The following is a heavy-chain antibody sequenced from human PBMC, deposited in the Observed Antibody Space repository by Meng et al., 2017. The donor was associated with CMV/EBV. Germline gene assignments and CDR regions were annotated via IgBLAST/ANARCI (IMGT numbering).Heavy chain of an antibody. Sequence: GESLKISCAASGFTFSSYGMHWVRQAPGKGLEWVAFIRYDGSNKYYADSVKGRFTISRDNSKNTLYLQMNSLRAEDTAVYYCARAHSSSSPYYYYYYGMDVWGQGTTVTVSS. CDR1: GFTFSSYG. CDR3: ARAHSSSSPYYYYYYGMDV. V-gene: IGHV3-30*02. J-gene: IGHJ6*02. D-gene: IGHD6-6*01. CDR2: IRYDGSNK.